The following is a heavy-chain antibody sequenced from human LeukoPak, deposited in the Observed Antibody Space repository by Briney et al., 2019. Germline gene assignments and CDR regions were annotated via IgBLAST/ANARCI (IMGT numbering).Heavy chain of an antibody. Sequence: GGSLRLSCAASGFTFSSYAMSWVRQAPGKVLEWVSAISGSGGSTYYADSVKGRFTISRDNSKNTLYLQMNSLRAEDTAVYYCAKAYCSSTSCYADYWGQGTLVTVSS. D-gene: IGHD2-2*01. CDR1: GFTFSSYA. CDR2: ISGSGGST. J-gene: IGHJ4*02. CDR3: AKAYCSSTSCYADY. V-gene: IGHV3-23*01.